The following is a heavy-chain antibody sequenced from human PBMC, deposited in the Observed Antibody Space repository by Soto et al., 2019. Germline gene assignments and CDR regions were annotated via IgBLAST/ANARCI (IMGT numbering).Heavy chain of an antibody. J-gene: IGHJ4*02. Sequence: QVQLQESGPGLVKPSQTLSLICNVSGGSINSADYYWSWIRQHPGKGLEWIGYIFNRGTTYYNPSLKGRLTISADTSKSQFSLRLSSVTSADTAVYYCARGTAFGAMTTGPFDFWGQGTPVTVSS. CDR3: ARGTAFGAMTTGPFDF. CDR2: IFNRGTT. V-gene: IGHV4-30-4*01. D-gene: IGHD4-17*01. CDR1: GGSINSADYY.